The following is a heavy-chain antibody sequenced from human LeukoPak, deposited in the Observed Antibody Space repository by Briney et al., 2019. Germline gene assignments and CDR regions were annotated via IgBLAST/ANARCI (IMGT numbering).Heavy chain of an antibody. V-gene: IGHV4-61*01. CDR1: GDSISSSNYF. CDR2: IYYSGST. J-gene: IGHJ4*02. Sequence: SETLSLTCTVSGDSISSSNYFWGWIRQPPGKGLEWIGYIYYSGSTNYNPSLKSRVTISVDTSKNQFSLKLSSVTAADTAVYYCAREGYSSLGLDYWGQGTLVTVSS. D-gene: IGHD2-2*02. CDR3: AREGYSSLGLDY.